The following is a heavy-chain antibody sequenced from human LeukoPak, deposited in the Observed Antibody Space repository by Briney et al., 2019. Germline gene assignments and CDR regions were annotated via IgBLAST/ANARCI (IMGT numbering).Heavy chain of an antibody. D-gene: IGHD6-19*01. J-gene: IGHJ4*02. Sequence: ASVKVSCKASGYTFTGYYMHWVRQAPGQGLEWMGWINPNSGGTNYAQKFQGRATMTRDTSISTAYMELSRLRSDDTAVYYCAKIAVAGTLEDDFDYWGQGTLVTVSS. CDR3: AKIAVAGTLEDDFDY. CDR2: INPNSGGT. V-gene: IGHV1-2*02. CDR1: GYTFTGYY.